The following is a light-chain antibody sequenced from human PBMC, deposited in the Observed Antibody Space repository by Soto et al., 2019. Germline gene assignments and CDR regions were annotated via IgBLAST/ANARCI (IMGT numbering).Light chain of an antibody. CDR1: SSDVGGYNY. CDR2: EVS. V-gene: IGLV2-8*01. Sequence: VLTQPPSASGSPGQSVTISCTGTSSDVGGYNYVSWYQQHPGKVPKLMIYEVSKRPSGVPDRFSGSKSGNTASLTVSGLQAEDEADYYCSSYAGRNTDYVFGTGTKATVL. CDR3: SSYAGRNTDYV. J-gene: IGLJ1*01.